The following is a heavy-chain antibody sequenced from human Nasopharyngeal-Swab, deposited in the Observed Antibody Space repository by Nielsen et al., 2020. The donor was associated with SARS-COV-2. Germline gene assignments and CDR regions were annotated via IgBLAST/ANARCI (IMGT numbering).Heavy chain of an antibody. CDR2: INHRGST. D-gene: IGHD2-2*01. CDR3: ARGLSGVVPAPILGLGPYYYFYYMDV. V-gene: IGHV4-34*01. Sequence: LRLSWAVSGGSFSANYWGWIRQPLGKGLEWIGEINHRGSTNYNPSLKNRGTISVDTYKSQFSLKLTSVTAADTSVYYCARGLSGVVPAPILGLGPYYYFYYMDVWGKGTAVTVSS. J-gene: IGHJ6*03. CDR1: GGSFSANY.